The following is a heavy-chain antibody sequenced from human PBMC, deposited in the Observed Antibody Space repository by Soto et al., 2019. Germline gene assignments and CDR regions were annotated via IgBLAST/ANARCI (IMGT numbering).Heavy chain of an antibody. Sequence: PGGSLRLSCAASGITFSNAWMTWVRQAPGKGLEWVGRIKSITDGGTTDYAAPVKGRFTISRDDSKDTLYLQMNNLSNEDTAVYHCTTDSADIVVVPATFGMDVWGQGTTVTVSS. CDR3: TTDSADIVVVPATFGMDV. V-gene: IGHV3-15*01. CDR1: GITFSNAW. J-gene: IGHJ6*02. D-gene: IGHD2-2*01. CDR2: IKSITDGGTT.